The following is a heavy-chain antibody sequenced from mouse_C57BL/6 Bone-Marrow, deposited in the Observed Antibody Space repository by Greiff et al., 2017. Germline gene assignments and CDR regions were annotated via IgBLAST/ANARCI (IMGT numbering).Heavy chain of an antibody. Sequence: QVQLQQSGAELARPGASVKLSCTASGYTFTSYGISWVKQRTGQGLEWIGEIYPRSGNTYYNEKFQGKATLTADTSSSTAYKELRSLTSEDTAVYFCARRYYGSSYVYWGQGTTLTVSS. CDR1: GYTFTSYG. CDR3: ARRYYGSSYVY. J-gene: IGHJ2*01. D-gene: IGHD1-1*01. CDR2: IYPRSGNT. V-gene: IGHV1-81*01.